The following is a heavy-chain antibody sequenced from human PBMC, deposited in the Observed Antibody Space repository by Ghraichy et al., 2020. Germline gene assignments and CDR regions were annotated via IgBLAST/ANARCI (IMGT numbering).Heavy chain of an antibody. CDR3: ARNRYCGGGSCYSAAFDI. CDR1: GFTFSSFE. J-gene: IGHJ3*02. D-gene: IGHD2-15*01. CDR2: ISSAGTTI. V-gene: IGHV3-48*03. Sequence: GSLRLSCAASGFTFSSFEMNWVRQAPGKGLEWVSYISSAGTTIYYADSVKGRFTISRDNAHNSLYLQMNSLRAEDTAVYYCARNRYCGGGSCYSAAFDIWGQGTMVTVSS.